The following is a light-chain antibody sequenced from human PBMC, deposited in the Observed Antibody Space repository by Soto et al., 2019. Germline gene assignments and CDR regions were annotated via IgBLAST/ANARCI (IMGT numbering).Light chain of an antibody. V-gene: IGKV3-20*01. CDR3: QQYGSSPYT. J-gene: IGKJ2*01. CDR1: QSVTSNY. CDR2: GAS. Sequence: EIVLTQSPGTLSVSSGESATLSCRASQSVTSNYVAWYQQKPGLPPRLLIFGASNRATGIPDRFSGGVSGTDFTLTISILEPEDFALYICQQYGSSPYTFGLGTKLE.